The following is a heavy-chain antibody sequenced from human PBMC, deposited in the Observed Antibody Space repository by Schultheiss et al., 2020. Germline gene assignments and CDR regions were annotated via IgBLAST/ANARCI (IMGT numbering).Heavy chain of an antibody. CDR2: ISSSSSTI. V-gene: IGHV3-48*01. D-gene: IGHD1-1*01. CDR3: ASSSKTTSASRYYYYMDV. Sequence: LSLTCAASGFTFSSYSMNWVRQAPGKGLEWVSYISSSSSTIYYADSVKGRFTISRDNAKNSLYLQMNSLRAEDTAVYYCASSSKTTSASRYYYYMDVWGKGTTVTVSS. CDR1: GFTFSSYS. J-gene: IGHJ6*03.